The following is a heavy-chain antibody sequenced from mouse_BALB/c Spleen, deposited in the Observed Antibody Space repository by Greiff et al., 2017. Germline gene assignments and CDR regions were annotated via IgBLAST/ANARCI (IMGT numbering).Heavy chain of an antibody. CDR1: GYSITSDYA. J-gene: IGHJ3*01. CDR2: ISYSGST. D-gene: IGHD1-2*01. CDR3: AREGALLRPAWFAY. V-gene: IGHV3-2*02. Sequence: EVQLVESGPGLVKPSQSLSLTCTVTGYSITSDYAWICIRQFPGNNLEWMGYISYSGSTSYNPSLKSRIPITRDTSKNQFFLQLNSVTTEDTAPYYCAREGALLRPAWFAYWGQGTLVTVSA.